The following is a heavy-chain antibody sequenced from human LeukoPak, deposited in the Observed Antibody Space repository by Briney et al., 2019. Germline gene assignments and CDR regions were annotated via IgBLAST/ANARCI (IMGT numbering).Heavy chain of an antibody. CDR2: IYNSGYT. CDR3: ARDTYYYGFDY. Sequence: SETLSLTCTVSGGSISSGDYYWSWIRQPPGKGLEWIGYIYNSGYTYYKPSLKIRVTMSVDTSKNQFSLKLRSVTAADTAVYYCARDTYYYGFDYWGQGTLVTVSS. V-gene: IGHV4-30-4*01. CDR1: GGSISSGDYY. D-gene: IGHD3-10*01. J-gene: IGHJ4*02.